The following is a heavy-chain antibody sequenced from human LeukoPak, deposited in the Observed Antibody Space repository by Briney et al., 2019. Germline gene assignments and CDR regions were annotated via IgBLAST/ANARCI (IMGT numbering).Heavy chain of an antibody. J-gene: IGHJ6*02. V-gene: IGHV3-21*01. CDR1: GFTFSTYS. CDR3: ARDLYMVRGGRYYYYYGMDV. CDR2: ISSSSSYI. D-gene: IGHD3-10*01. Sequence: GGSLRLSCAASGFTFSTYSMNWVRQAPGKGLEWVSYISSSSSYIYYADSVKGRFTISRDNAKNSLYLQMNSLRAEDTAVYYCARDLYMVRGGRYYYYYGMDVWGQGTTVTVSS.